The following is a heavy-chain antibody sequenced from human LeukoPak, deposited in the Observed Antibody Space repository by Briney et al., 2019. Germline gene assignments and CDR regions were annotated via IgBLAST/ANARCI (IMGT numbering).Heavy chain of an antibody. Sequence: SETLSLTCAVYGGSFSGYYWSWIRQPPGKGLEWIGEINHSGSTNYNPSLKSRVTISVDTSKNQFSLKLSSVTAADTAVYYCARIKQWTVDFWGQGTLVTVSS. CDR1: GGSFSGYY. CDR3: ARIKQWTVDF. J-gene: IGHJ4*02. V-gene: IGHV4-34*01. CDR2: INHSGST. D-gene: IGHD6-19*01.